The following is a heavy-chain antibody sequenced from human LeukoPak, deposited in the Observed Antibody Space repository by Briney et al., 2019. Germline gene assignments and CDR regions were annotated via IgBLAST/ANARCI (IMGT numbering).Heavy chain of an antibody. CDR1: EFAFRGYW. D-gene: IGHD1-14*01. CDR3: ATNHHLRFDD. V-gene: IGHV3-7*05. CDR2: IKEDGSQK. J-gene: IGHJ4*02. Sequence: GGSLRLSCVASEFAFRGYWMAWVRQTPRKGLEWVPNIKEDGSQKYYVDSVKGRFTISRDNAKQSLYLQMNSLRAEDTAVYYCATNHHLRFDDWGQGTLITVSS.